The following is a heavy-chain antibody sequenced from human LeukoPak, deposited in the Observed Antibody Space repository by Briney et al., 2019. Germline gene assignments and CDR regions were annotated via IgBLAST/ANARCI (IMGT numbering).Heavy chain of an antibody. CDR2: INPSGGST. D-gene: IGHD3-3*01. CDR3: ARVKHDFWSGYHAYYFDY. Sequence: GASVKVSCKASGYTFTSYYMHWVRQAPGQGLEWMGIINPSGGSTSYAQKFQGRVTMTRDTSTSTVYMELSSLRSEDTAVYYCARVKHDFWSGYHAYYFDYWGQGTLVTVSS. V-gene: IGHV1-46*01. CDR1: GYTFTSYY. J-gene: IGHJ4*02.